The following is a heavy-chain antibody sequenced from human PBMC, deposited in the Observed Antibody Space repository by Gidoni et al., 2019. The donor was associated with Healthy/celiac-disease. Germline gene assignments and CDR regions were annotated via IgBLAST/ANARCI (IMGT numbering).Heavy chain of an antibody. CDR2: ITPVFGTA. Sequence: QVQLVQSGAEVKKPGSSVKVSCKASGGSFSSYAISWVRQAPGQGLEWMGGITPVFGTANYAQQFQGTVTITADESTSTAYMELSSLRSEDTAVYYCARVIYDYYDSREGAFDIWGQGTMVTVSS. CDR3: ARVIYDYYDSREGAFDI. CDR1: GGSFSSYA. J-gene: IGHJ3*02. D-gene: IGHD3-22*01. V-gene: IGHV1-69*01.